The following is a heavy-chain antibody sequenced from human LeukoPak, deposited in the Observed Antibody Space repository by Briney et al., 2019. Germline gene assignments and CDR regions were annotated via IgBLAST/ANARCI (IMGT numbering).Heavy chain of an antibody. Sequence: ASVKVSCKASGHTFTSYGISWVRQAPGQGLEWMGWISAYNGNTNYAQKLQGRVTMTTDTSTSTAYMELRSLRSDDTAVYYCARERYSYGAFDYWGQGTLVTVSS. D-gene: IGHD5-18*01. V-gene: IGHV1-18*01. CDR1: GHTFTSYG. CDR2: ISAYNGNT. CDR3: ARERYSYGAFDY. J-gene: IGHJ4*02.